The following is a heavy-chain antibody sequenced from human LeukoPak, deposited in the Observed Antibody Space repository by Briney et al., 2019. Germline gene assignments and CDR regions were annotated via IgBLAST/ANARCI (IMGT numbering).Heavy chain of an antibody. D-gene: IGHD3-22*01. CDR3: VGYDSSAYYNY. CDR2: INSDGSST. Sequence: TGGSLRLSCAASGFTFSSYWMHWVRQAPGKGLVWVSRINSDGSSTSYADSVKGRFTISRDNAKNTLYPQMNSLRAEDTAAYYCVGYDSSAYYNYWGQGTLVTVSS. J-gene: IGHJ4*02. CDR1: GFTFSSYW. V-gene: IGHV3-74*01.